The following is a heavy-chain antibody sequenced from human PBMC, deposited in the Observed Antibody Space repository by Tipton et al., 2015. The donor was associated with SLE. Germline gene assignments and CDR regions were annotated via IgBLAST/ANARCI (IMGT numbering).Heavy chain of an antibody. CDR1: GGSISSSSYY. V-gene: IGHV4-61*05. D-gene: IGHD6-13*01. CDR2: IYYSGST. Sequence: TLSLTCTVSGGSISSSSYYWGWIRQPPGKGLEWIGYIYYSGSTNYNPSLKSRVTISVDTSKNQFSLKLSSVTAADTAVYYCARGFASSWYYFDYWGQGTLVTVSS. CDR3: ARGFASSWYYFDY. J-gene: IGHJ4*02.